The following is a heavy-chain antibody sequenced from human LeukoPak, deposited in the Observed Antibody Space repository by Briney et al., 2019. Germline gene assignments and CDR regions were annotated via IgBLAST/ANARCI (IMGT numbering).Heavy chain of an antibody. J-gene: IGHJ4*02. CDR1: GFTFSDYY. V-gene: IGHV3-11*04. Sequence: GGSLRLSCAASGFTFSDYYMSWVRQAPGKGLEWVSYISPSGSNIYYADSLKGRFTISRDNAKNSLYLQMNSLRAEDTAVYYCARDRDFGYYYDSSGWLWGQGTLVTVSS. CDR2: ISPSGSNI. CDR3: ARDRDFGYYYDSSGWL. D-gene: IGHD3-22*01.